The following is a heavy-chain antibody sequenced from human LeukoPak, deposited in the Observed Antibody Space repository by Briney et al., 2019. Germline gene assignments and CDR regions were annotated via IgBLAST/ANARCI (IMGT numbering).Heavy chain of an antibody. CDR1: GGSISSYY. D-gene: IGHD1-1*01. V-gene: IGHV4-59*01. J-gene: IGHJ4*02. CDR3: ARVTEWNDXDY. Sequence: SETLSLTCTVSGGSISSYYWSWIRQPPGKGLEWIGYIHYSGSTNYNPSLKSRVTISVDTSKNQLSLKLTSVSAADTAVYYCARVTEWNDXDYWXXXAXXTVSX. CDR2: IHYSGST.